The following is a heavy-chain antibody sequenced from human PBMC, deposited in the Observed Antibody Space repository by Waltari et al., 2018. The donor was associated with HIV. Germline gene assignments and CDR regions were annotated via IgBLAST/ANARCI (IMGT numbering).Heavy chain of an antibody. V-gene: IGHV5-51*03. D-gene: IGHD1-26*01. CDR3: ARYRYSGSYSPYNYDMDV. CDR1: GCSFTSYW. J-gene: IGHJ6*02. Sequence: QLVQSGAEVQETRESLKITCKGFGCSFTSYWIGWVPQMPGKGLEWIGTIYPGDSDTRYSPSFQGQVTISADKSINTAYLQWSRLKASDTAIYYCARYRYSGSYSPYNYDMDVWGHGTTVTVSS. CDR2: IYPGDSDT.